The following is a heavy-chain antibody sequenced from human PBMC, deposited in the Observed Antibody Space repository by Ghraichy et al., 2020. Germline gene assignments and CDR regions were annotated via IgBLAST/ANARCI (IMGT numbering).Heavy chain of an antibody. CDR3: ARDLTYYYGSGSYTLRLPRYFDL. CDR2: INHSGST. D-gene: IGHD3-10*01. V-gene: IGHV4-34*01. J-gene: IGHJ2*01. Sequence: TLSLTCAVYGGSFSGYYWSWIRQPPGKGLEWIGEINHSGSTNYNPSLKSRVTISVDTSKNQFSLKLSSVTAADTVVYYCARDLTYYYGSGSYTLRLPRYFDLWGRGTLVTVSS. CDR1: GGSFSGYY.